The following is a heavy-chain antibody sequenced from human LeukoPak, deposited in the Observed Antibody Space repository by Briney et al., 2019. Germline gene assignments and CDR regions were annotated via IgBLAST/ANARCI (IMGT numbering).Heavy chain of an antibody. CDR2: INHSGST. Sequence: PSETLSLTCAVYGGSFSGYYWSWIRQPPGKGLEWIGEINHSGSTNYNPSLKSRVTISVDTSKNQFSLKLSSVTAADTAVYYCARAGSIAGPSIGPDYWGQGTLVTVSS. D-gene: IGHD2-21*01. V-gene: IGHV4-34*01. CDR1: GGSFSGYY. J-gene: IGHJ4*02. CDR3: ARAGSIAGPSIGPDY.